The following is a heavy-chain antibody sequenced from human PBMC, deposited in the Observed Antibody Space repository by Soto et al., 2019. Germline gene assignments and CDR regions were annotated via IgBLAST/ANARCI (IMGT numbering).Heavy chain of an antibody. CDR2: IYYSGST. V-gene: IGHV4-31*03. CDR1: GCSISSGGYY. Sequence: LSLTCTVSGCSISSGGYYWSWIRQHPGKVLEWIGYIYYSGSTYYNPSLKSRVTISVGTSKNPFSLKLSSVTAADTAVYYCARDSDWRSWYYGMDVWGQGTTVTVSS. J-gene: IGHJ6*02. D-gene: IGHD2-8*02. CDR3: ARDSDWRSWYYGMDV.